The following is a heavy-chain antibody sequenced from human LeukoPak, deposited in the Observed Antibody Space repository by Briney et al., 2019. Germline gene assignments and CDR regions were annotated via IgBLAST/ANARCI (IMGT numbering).Heavy chain of an antibody. CDR1: GFTFSSYW. CDR3: AKASMITFGGVQPNDY. CDR2: IKQDGSEK. Sequence: GGSLRLSCAASGFTFSSYWMSWVRQAPGKGLEWVANIKQDGSEKYYVDSVKGRFTISRDNSKNTLYLQMNSLRAEDTAVYYCAKASMITFGGVQPNDYWGQGTLVTVSS. D-gene: IGHD3-16*01. V-gene: IGHV3-7*03. J-gene: IGHJ4*02.